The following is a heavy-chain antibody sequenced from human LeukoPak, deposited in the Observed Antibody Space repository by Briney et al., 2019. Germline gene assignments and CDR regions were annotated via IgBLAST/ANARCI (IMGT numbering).Heavy chain of an antibody. CDR3: ARGSTVFGN. J-gene: IGHJ4*02. V-gene: IGHV4-61*01. D-gene: IGHD3-3*01. Sequence: SETLSLTCTVSGYSISSGYYWGWIRQTPGKGLEWIAYIYYTGSIDYNPSLKSRVTISIDTSKNQFSLRLNSVTAADTAVYYCARGSTVFGNWGQGTLVTVSS. CDR2: IYYTGSI. CDR1: GYSISSGYY.